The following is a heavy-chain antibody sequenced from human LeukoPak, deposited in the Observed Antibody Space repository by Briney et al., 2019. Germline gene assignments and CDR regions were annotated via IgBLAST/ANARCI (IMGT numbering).Heavy chain of an antibody. J-gene: IGHJ4*02. Sequence: ASVKVSCKXSGYTFTANYLHWVRQAPRQGLEWMGLVNPSGGRPNYSQKFQGRVTMTRDTSTSTVYMELISLMSEDTAVYYCARERPPGDSSNWFLEGYFDIWGQGTLVTVSS. CDR3: ARERPPGDSSNWFLEGYFDI. CDR1: GYTFTANY. D-gene: IGHD6-13*01. V-gene: IGHV1-46*01. CDR2: VNPSGGRP.